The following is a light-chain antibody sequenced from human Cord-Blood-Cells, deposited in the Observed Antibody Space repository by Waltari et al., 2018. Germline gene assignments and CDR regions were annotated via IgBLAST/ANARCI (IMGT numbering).Light chain of an antibody. CDR2: DVS. CDR1: SSDVGGYNY. Sequence: QSALTQPASVSGSPGQSITISCTGTSSDVGGYNYVSWYQQHPGKAPKLMIYDVSNRPSGVSNRFSGSKSGNPASLTISGLQAEDEADYYCSSYTSSSTLVFGTVTKVTVL. V-gene: IGLV2-14*01. CDR3: SSYTSSSTLV. J-gene: IGLJ1*01.